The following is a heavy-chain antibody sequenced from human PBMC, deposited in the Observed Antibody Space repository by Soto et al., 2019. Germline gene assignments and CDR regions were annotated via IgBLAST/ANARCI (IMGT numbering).Heavy chain of an antibody. D-gene: IGHD1-26*01. J-gene: IGHJ3*02. CDR2: ISAYNGNT. CDR3: ARGSQVGATVDAFDI. Sequence: QVQLVQSGAEVKKPGASVKVSCKASGYTFTSYGISWVRQAPGQGLEWMGWISAYNGNTNYAQKLQGRVTMTTDTSTRQAYRELRSLRSDDPAVYYCARGSQVGATVDAFDIWGQGTMVTVSS. V-gene: IGHV1-18*01. CDR1: GYTFTSYG.